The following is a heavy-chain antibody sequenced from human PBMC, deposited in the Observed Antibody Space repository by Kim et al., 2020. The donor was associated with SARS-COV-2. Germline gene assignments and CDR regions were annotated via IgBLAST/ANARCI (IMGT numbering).Heavy chain of an antibody. V-gene: IGHV3-33*01. D-gene: IGHD3-10*01. CDR1: GFTFTTYA. J-gene: IGHJ6*02. CDR2: IRHDDSHK. CDR3: ARDLGLYSSRDFHHYYQYGFHV. Sequence: GGSLRLSCETSGFTFTTYAMHWVRQGPGKGLEWVATIRHDDSHKYYADSVQGRFTVSRDTSKATVFLQMNSLRPEDTAVYYCARDLGLYSSRDFHHYYQYGFHVWGPGTTVTVSS.